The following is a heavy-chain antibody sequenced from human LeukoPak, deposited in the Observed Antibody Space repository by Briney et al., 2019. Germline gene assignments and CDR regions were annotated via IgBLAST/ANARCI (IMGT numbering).Heavy chain of an antibody. Sequence: ASVNVSCKASVHIFTGYYLHWVRQAPGQALEWMGWINVNSGGTKYAQKFQGRVTMTRDTSVSTAYMELSRLRSDGTAVYRCAGEYCTSNKCHARFDYWGQGTLVTVSS. J-gene: IGHJ4*02. CDR2: INVNSGGT. CDR3: AGEYCTSNKCHARFDY. D-gene: IGHD2-2*01. V-gene: IGHV1-2*02. CDR1: VHIFTGYY.